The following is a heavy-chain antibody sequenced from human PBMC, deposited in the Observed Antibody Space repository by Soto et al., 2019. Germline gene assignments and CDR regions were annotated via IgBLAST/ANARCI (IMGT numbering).Heavy chain of an antibody. CDR2: INAANGDT. D-gene: IGHD6-13*01. CDR3: VRRHVSATGIDWFDP. Sequence: QVQLVQSGTEVKKPGASVKVSCKASGYTFTSYGIHWVPQAPGQRLEWMGWINAANGDTKYSPKFQGRVTITRDTSASTAYMELSSLRSEDTAVCYCVRRHVSATGIDWFDPWGQGTLVTVSS. J-gene: IGHJ5*02. V-gene: IGHV1-3*01. CDR1: GYTFTSYG.